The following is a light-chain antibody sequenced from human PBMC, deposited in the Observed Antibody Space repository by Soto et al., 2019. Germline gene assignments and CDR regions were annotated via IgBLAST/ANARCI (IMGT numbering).Light chain of an antibody. CDR1: SSNIGANT. Sequence: QSVLTQPPSTSGTPGQRVTISCSGSSSNIGANTVNWFQHLPGTAPKLLIYSHNQRPSGVPDRFSGSKSGTSASLAISGLQSEHEADYYCASWDGNLNGWVFGGGTKLTVL. J-gene: IGLJ3*02. CDR2: SHN. V-gene: IGLV1-44*01. CDR3: ASWDGNLNGWV.